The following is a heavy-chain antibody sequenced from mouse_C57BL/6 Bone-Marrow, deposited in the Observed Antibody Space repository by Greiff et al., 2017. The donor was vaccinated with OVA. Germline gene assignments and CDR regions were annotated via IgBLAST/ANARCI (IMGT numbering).Heavy chain of an antibody. CDR1: GFNIKDDY. Sequence: VQLQQSGAELVRPGASVKLSCTASGFNIKDDYMHWVKQRPEQGLEWIGWIDPENGDTESASKFQGKATITADTSSNTAYLQLSSLTSEDTAVYYCTTLYDYDGFAYWGQGTLVTVSA. J-gene: IGHJ3*01. D-gene: IGHD2-4*01. CDR2: IDPENGDT. CDR3: TTLYDYDGFAY. V-gene: IGHV14-4*01.